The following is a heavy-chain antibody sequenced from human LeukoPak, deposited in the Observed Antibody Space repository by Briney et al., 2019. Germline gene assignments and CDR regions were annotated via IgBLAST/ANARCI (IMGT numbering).Heavy chain of an antibody. CDR1: GFTFSSYW. V-gene: IGHV3-74*01. D-gene: IGHD6-6*01. CDR2: INSDGSST. J-gene: IGHJ3*02. CDR3: ARIYSSSSSRGAFDI. Sequence: GGSLRLSCAASGFTFSSYWMHWVRQAPGKGLVWVSRINSDGSSTSYADSVKGRFTISRDNAKNTLYLQMNSLRAEDTAVYYCARIYSSSSSRGAFDIWGQGTMVTVSS.